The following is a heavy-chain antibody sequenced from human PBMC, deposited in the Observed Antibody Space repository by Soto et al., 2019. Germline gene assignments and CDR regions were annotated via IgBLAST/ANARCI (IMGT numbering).Heavy chain of an antibody. Sequence: GGSLRLSCAASGFTFSSYSMNWVRQAPGKGLEWVPSISSSSSYIYYADSVKGRFTISRDNAKNSLYLQMNSLRAEDTAVYYCARDRAYGGVRVVVVASIVLGFDVRGQAPTVPVS. CDR2: ISSSSSYI. J-gene: IGHJ6*01. V-gene: IGHV3-21*01. D-gene: IGHD2-15*01. CDR1: GFTFSSYS. CDR3: ARDRAYGGVRVVVVASIVLGFDV.